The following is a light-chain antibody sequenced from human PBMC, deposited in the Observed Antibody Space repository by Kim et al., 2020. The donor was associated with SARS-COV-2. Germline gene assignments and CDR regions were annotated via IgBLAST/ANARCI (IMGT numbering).Light chain of an antibody. V-gene: IGKV1-39*01. Sequence: DIQMTQSPSSLSATVGDRVTITCRASQSISRYLNWYQQKPGTAPKLLMYGASILESGVPSRFIGSGSGTDFTLTITSLQPEDFATYFCQQSDSVPRTFGHGTKVEIK. J-gene: IGKJ1*01. CDR2: GAS. CDR3: QQSDSVPRT. CDR1: QSISRY.